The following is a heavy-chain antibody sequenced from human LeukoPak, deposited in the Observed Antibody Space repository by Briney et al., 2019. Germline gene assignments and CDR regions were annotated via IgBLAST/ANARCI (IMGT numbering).Heavy chain of an antibody. CDR3: ARDPEEIEFWSDYGDY. Sequence: PGGSLRLSCAASGFTFSSYSMNWVRQAPGKGLEWVSYISSSSTIYYADSVKGRFTISRDNAKNSLYLQMNSLRAEDTAVYYCARDPEEIEFWSDYGDYWGQGTLVTVSS. D-gene: IGHD3-3*01. J-gene: IGHJ4*02. CDR2: ISSSSTI. V-gene: IGHV3-48*01. CDR1: GFTFSSYS.